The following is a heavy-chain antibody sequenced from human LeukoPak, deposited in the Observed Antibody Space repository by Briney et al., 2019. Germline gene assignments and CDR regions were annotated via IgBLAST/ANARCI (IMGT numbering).Heavy chain of an antibody. CDR2: IYSGGRT. J-gene: IGHJ6*03. CDR1: GFTVSSNY. CDR3: ASGSGSYRTPYYYMDV. Sequence: GGSLRLSCAASGFTVSSNYMSWVRQAPGKGLEWVSVIYSGGRTYYADSVKGRFTISRDNSKNTLYLQMNSLRAEDTAVYYCASGSGSYRTPYYYMDVWGTGTMVTVSS. V-gene: IGHV3-53*01. D-gene: IGHD3-10*01.